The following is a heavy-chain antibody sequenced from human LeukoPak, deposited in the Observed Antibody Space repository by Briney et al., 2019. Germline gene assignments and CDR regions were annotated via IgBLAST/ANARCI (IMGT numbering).Heavy chain of an antibody. CDR3: ARAPYGDYDGYFDY. CDR1: GFTVSSNY. J-gene: IGHJ4*02. D-gene: IGHD4-17*01. CDR2: IYSGGST. V-gene: IGHV3-53*01. Sequence: GGSLRLSCAASGFTVSSNYMSWVRQAPGKGLEWVSVIYSGGSTYYADSVKGRFTISRDNSKNTLYLQMNSLRAEDTAVYYCARAPYGDYDGYFDYWGQGTLVTVSS.